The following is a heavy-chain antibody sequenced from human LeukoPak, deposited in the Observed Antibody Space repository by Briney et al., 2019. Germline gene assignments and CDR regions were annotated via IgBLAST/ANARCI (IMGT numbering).Heavy chain of an antibody. CDR2: ISAGGDST. D-gene: IGHD6-6*01. V-gene: IGHV3-23*01. CDR3: AKPDYTNSSRVDY. J-gene: IGHJ4*02. CDR1: GFTFSSYV. Sequence: QPGVSLRLSCAASGFTFSSYVMSWVRQAPGKGLEWVSGISAGGDSTYYAGSVKGRFSISRDNSNNTLYLQMNSLRAEDTAIYYCAKPDYTNSSRVDYWGQGTLVTVSS.